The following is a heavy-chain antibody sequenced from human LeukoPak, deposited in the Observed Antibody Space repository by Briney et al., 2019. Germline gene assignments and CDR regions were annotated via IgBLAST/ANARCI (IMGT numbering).Heavy chain of an antibody. J-gene: IGHJ5*02. V-gene: IGHV4-59*01. Sequence: KPSETLSLTCTVSGGSISSYYWSWIRQPPGKGLEWIGYIYYSGSTNYNPSLKSRVTISVDTSKNQFSLKLSSVTAADTAVYYCARELAARQFWFDPWGQGTLVTVSS. CDR3: ARELAARQFWFDP. D-gene: IGHD6-6*01. CDR1: GGSISSYY. CDR2: IYYSGST.